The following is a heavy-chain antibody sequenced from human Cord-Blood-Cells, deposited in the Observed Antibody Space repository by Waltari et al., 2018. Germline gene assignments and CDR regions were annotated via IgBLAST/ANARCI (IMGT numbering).Heavy chain of an antibody. CDR3: ARLATFGGVIVDY. CDR2: IYYSGST. D-gene: IGHD3-16*02. CDR1: GGSISSRRYY. Sequence: QLQLQVSGSGLVKPSETLSLTCTVPGGSISSRRYYWGWIRQPPEEGLEWIGSIYYSGSTYYNPSLKSRVTISVDTSKNQFSLKLSSVTAADTAVYYCARLATFGGVIVDYWGQGTLVTVSS. J-gene: IGHJ4*02. V-gene: IGHV4-39*01.